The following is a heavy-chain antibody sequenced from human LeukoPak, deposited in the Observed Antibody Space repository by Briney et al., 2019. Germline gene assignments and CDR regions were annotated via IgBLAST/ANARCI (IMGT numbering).Heavy chain of an antibody. D-gene: IGHD3-22*01. CDR1: GFTFSSYA. V-gene: IGHV3-21*01. CDR3: GRDLYYYDSGVYYNGHYGMDV. Sequence: PGGSLRLSCAASGFTFSSYAMSWVRQAPGKGLEWVSSISFSSYYIYYADSVRGRFTISRDNAKNSLYLQMNSLRAGDTAVYYCGRDLYYYDSGVYYNGHYGMDVGARGTTVTV. CDR2: ISFSSYYI. J-gene: IGHJ6*02.